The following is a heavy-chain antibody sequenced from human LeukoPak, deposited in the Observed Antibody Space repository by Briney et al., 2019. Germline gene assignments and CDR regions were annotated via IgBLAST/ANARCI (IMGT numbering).Heavy chain of an antibody. J-gene: IGHJ3*02. V-gene: IGHV3-33*06. CDR1: GLTFRSYG. CDR3: AKVSRDGLVDAFDI. D-gene: IGHD5-24*01. CDR2: IWYDGNNK. Sequence: GGSLSLSCAASGLTFRSYGMHWVRHAPGKGVECVAVIWYDGNNKYYADTVKGRFTISRDNSKNTLYLQMNSLRAEDTAVYYCAKVSRDGLVDAFDIWGQGTMVTVSS.